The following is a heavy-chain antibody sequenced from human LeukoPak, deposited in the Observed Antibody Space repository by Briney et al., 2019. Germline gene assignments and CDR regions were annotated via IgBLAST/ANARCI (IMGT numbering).Heavy chain of an antibody. J-gene: IGHJ4*02. D-gene: IGHD6-25*01. Sequence: GGSLRLSCAASGFSFTSYAMSWVRQAQGKGLEWVSAVSRSGGATYYADSVKGRFIISRDNSKNTVFLQMNSLRGEDTAVYYCVRDFSGKWSLEYWGQGTLVTVSS. CDR1: GFSFTSYA. V-gene: IGHV3-23*01. CDR3: VRDFSGKWSLEY. CDR2: VSRSGGAT.